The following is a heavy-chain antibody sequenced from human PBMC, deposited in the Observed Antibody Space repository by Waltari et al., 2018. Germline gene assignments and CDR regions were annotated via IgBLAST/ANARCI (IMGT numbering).Heavy chain of an antibody. CDR2: VVVGSGNT. CDR1: GFTFTSSA. CDR3: AADPGDFWSGTHAFDI. D-gene: IGHD3-3*01. V-gene: IGHV1-58*02. J-gene: IGHJ3*02. Sequence: QMQLVQSGPEVKKPGTSVKVSCKASGFTFTSSAMQWVRQARGQRLEWIGWVVVGSGNTNNAQKFQERVTITRDMSTSTAYMELSSLRSEDTAVYYCAADPGDFWSGTHAFDIWGQGTMVTVSS.